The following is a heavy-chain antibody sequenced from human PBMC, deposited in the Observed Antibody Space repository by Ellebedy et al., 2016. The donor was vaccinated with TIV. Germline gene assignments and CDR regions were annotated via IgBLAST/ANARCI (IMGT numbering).Heavy chain of an antibody. CDR2: ISYDGSNK. CDR3: ANPDPEGPYGMDV. V-gene: IGHV3-30*18. Sequence: GGSLRLXXAASGFTFSSYGMHWVRQAPGKGLEWVAVISYDGSNKYYADSVKGRFTISRDNSKNTLYLQMNSLRAEDTAVYYCANPDPEGPYGMDVWGQGTTVTVSS. CDR1: GFTFSSYG. J-gene: IGHJ6*02.